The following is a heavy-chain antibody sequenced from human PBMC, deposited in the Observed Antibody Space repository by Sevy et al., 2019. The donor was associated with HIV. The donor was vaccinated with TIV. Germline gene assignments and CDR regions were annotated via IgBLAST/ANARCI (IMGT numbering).Heavy chain of an antibody. CDR3: VRTPSSYDSSGRYYPWFDP. CDR2: IFHSGST. J-gene: IGHJ5*02. Sequence: LRETLSLTCAVSGYSISSGCYWGWIRQPPGKGLEWIGSIFHSGSTYYNPSLKSRVTISVDTSKNQFSLKLSSVTAADTAVYFCVRTPSSYDSSGRYYPWFDPWGQGTLVTVSS. CDR1: GYSISSGCY. D-gene: IGHD3-22*01. V-gene: IGHV4-38-2*01.